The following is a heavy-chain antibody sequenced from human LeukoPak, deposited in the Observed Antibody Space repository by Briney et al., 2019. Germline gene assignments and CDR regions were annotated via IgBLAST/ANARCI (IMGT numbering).Heavy chain of an antibody. CDR3: ARDSGWFDP. CDR2: IYHSGST. Sequence: SETLSLTCAVSGYSISSGYYWGWIRQPPGKGLEWIGSIYHSGSTYYNPSLRSRVTISVDTSKNQFSLKLSSVTAADTAVYYCARDSGWFDPWGQGTLVTVSS. CDR1: GYSISSGYY. J-gene: IGHJ5*02. V-gene: IGHV4-38-2*02.